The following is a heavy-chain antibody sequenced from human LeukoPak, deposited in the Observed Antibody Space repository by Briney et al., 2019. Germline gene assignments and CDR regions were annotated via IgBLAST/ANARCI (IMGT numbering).Heavy chain of an antibody. CDR2: ISSSSSYI. CDR1: GFTFSSYS. V-gene: IGHV3-21*01. Sequence: GGSLRLSCAASGFTFSSYSMNWVRQAPGKGLEWVSSISSSSSYIYYADSVKGRFTISRDNAKNSLYLQMNSLRAEDTAVYYCARGKWRGGGYCSGGSCYYFDYWGQGTLVTVSS. D-gene: IGHD2-15*01. CDR3: ARGKWRGGGYCSGGSCYYFDY. J-gene: IGHJ4*02.